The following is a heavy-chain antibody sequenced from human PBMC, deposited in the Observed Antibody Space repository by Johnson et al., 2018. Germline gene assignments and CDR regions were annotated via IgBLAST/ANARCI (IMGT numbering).Heavy chain of an antibody. CDR1: GFTFSSYS. V-gene: IGHV3-48*01. Sequence: VQLQESGGGLVQPGGSLRLSCTASGFTFSSYSMNWVRQAPGKGLEWVSYIHATGRTVYYADSVQGRFTVSRDNARNSLYLQMNSLRAEDTALYLCARDRDIYCTGGSCYPEGYMDVWGTGTAVTVSS. CDR2: IHATGRTV. J-gene: IGHJ6*03. CDR3: ARDRDIYCTGGSCYPEGYMDV. D-gene: IGHD2-15*01.